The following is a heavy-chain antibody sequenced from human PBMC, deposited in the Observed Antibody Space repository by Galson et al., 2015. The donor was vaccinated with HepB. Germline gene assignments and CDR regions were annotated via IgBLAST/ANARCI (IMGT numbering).Heavy chain of an antibody. CDR3: ARDAGYSRSHDAYDF. CDR2: ISNGGRTI. D-gene: IGHD6-13*01. Sequence: SLRLSCAASGLTFSSYNMNWVRQAPGKGLEWVSYISNGGRTIDYADSVKGRFAISRDNAKNSLYLQMNSLRAEDTAVYYCARDAGYSRSHDAYDFWGQGTMVTVSS. CDR1: GLTFSSYN. J-gene: IGHJ3*01. V-gene: IGHV3-48*01.